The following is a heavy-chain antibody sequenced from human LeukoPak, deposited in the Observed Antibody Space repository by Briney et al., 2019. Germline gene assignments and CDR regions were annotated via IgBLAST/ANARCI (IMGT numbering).Heavy chain of an antibody. J-gene: IGHJ3*02. CDR2: IRSKANSYAT. Sequence: GGSLRLSCAASGFTFSGSAMHWVRQASGKGLEWVGRIRSKANSYATAYAASVKGRFTISRDDSKNTAYLQMNSLRAEDTAVYYCARGYYDSSGYSGAFDIWGQGTMVTVSS. CDR1: GFTFSGSA. CDR3: ARGYYDSSGYSGAFDI. D-gene: IGHD3-22*01. V-gene: IGHV3-73*01.